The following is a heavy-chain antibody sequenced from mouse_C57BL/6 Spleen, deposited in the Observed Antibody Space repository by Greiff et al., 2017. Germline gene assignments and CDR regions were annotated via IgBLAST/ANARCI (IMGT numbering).Heavy chain of an antibody. CDR2: IYPGDGDT. CDR3: GREGDGYSYAMDY. D-gene: IGHD2-3*01. J-gene: IGHJ4*01. V-gene: IGHV1-82*01. CDR1: GYAFSSSW. Sequence: VQLQQSGPELVKPGASVKISCKASGYAFSSSWMNWVKQRPGKGLEWIGRIYPGDGDTNYNGKFKGKATLTADKSSSTAYMQRSSLTSEDSAVYFCGREGDGYSYAMDYWGQGTSVTVSS.